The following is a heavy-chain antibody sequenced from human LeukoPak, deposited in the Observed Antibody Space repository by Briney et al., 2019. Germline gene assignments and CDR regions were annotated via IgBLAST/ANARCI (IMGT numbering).Heavy chain of an antibody. Sequence: KPSGTLSLTCAVSGGSISSSNWWGWVRPPPGKGLEWIGYIYYSGSTNYNPSLKSRVTISVDTSKNQFSLRLRSVTAADTAVYYCARVTGYMIEDYFDYWGQGTLVTVSS. J-gene: IGHJ4*02. D-gene: IGHD3-22*01. V-gene: IGHV4-4*02. CDR3: ARVTGYMIEDYFDY. CDR2: IYYSGST. CDR1: GGSISSSNW.